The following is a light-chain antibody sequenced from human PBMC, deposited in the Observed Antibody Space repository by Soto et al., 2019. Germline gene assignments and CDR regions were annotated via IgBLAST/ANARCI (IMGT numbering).Light chain of an antibody. J-gene: IGLJ3*02. Sequence: QSVLTQPRSVSGSPGQSVTISCTGTSSDVGGYNYVSWYQQYPGKAPKFMIYDVNKRPSGVPDRFSGSKSGYTASLTISGLQAEDEADYYCCSYTGSYTWVFGGGTKLTVL. CDR1: SSDVGGYNY. V-gene: IGLV2-11*01. CDR2: DVN. CDR3: CSYTGSYTWV.